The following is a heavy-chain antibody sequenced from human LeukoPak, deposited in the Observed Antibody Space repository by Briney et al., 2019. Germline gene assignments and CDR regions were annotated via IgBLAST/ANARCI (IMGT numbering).Heavy chain of an antibody. CDR2: INHSGST. Sequence: SETLSLTCAVYGGSFSGYYWSWIRQPPGEGLEWIGEINHSGSTNYNPSLKSRVTISVDTSKNQFSLKLSSVTAADTAVYYCARESSQYYYDSSGYPFDYWGQGTLVTVSS. J-gene: IGHJ4*02. CDR3: ARESSQYYYDSSGYPFDY. CDR1: GGSFSGYY. V-gene: IGHV4-34*01. D-gene: IGHD3-22*01.